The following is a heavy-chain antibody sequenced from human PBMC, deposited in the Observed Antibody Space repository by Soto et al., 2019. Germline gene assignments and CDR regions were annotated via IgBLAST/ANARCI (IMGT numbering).Heavy chain of an antibody. Sequence: QVQLQESGPALVKPSETLSLTCTVSGDSVTNNNYFWSWIRQSPGKGLEWIGYVYHNGRATYNPSLGSRLTILLDTSKNQFSLNLSSVTAADTAVYYCARVHGSGTYSLVDYWGQGSMVTVSS. V-gene: IGHV4-61*01. D-gene: IGHD3-10*01. CDR3: ARVHGSGTYSLVDY. CDR1: GDSVTNNNYF. J-gene: IGHJ4*02. CDR2: VYHNGRA.